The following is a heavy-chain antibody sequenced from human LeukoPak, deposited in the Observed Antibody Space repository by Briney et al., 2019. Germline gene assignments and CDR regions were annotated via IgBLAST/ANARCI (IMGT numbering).Heavy chain of an antibody. Sequence: ASVKVSCKASGYTFTGYYMHWVRQAPGQGLEWMGWINPNSGGTNYAQKFQGRVTMTRDTSISTAYMELSRLRSDDTAVYYCXXXXXSYSPSFDYWGQGTLVTVSS. J-gene: IGHJ4*02. D-gene: IGHD1-26*01. CDR2: INPNSGGT. CDR1: GYTFTGYY. V-gene: IGHV1-2*02. CDR3: XXXXXSYSPSFDY.